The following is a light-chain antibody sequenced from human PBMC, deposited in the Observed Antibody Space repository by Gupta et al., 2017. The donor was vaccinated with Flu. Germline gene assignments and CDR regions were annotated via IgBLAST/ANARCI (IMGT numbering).Light chain of an antibody. CDR3: QQDGSSQT. CDR1: QSVSSSY. J-gene: IGKJ1*01. Sequence: EIVLTQSPGTLSLSPGERATLSCRASQSVSSSYLAWYQQKPVQAPRLLIYGASSRATGIPDRFSGTGSGTDFTLTIIRLEPQDFAVYYCQQDGSSQTFGQGTRLEMK. CDR2: GAS. V-gene: IGKV3-20*01.